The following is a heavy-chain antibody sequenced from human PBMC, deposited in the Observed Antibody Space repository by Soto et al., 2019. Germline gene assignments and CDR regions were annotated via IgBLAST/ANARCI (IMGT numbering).Heavy chain of an antibody. CDR1: GYSFTSYW. J-gene: IGHJ6*02. D-gene: IGHD5-18*01. CDR2: IDPSDSYT. CDR3: ARRTKEGYSYGFDYYYGMDV. Sequence: GESLKISCKGSGYSFTSYWISWVRQMPGTGLEWMGRIDPSDSYTNYSPSFQGHVTISADKSISTAYLQWSSLKASDTAMYYCARRTKEGYSYGFDYYYGMDVWGQGTTVTVSS. V-gene: IGHV5-10-1*01.